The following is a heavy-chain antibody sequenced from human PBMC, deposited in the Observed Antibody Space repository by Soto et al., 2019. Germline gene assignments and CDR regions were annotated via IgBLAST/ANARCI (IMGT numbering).Heavy chain of an antibody. D-gene: IGHD5-18*01. CDR1: GGTFSSYA. CDR3: ARAERGYSYGYRAFDI. J-gene: IGHJ3*02. Sequence: ASVKVSCKASGGTFSSYAISWVRQAPGQGLEWMGGIIPIFGTANYAQKFQGRVTITADESTSTAHMELSSLRSEDTAVYYCARAERGYSYGYRAFDIWGQGTMVTVS. V-gene: IGHV1-69*13. CDR2: IIPIFGTA.